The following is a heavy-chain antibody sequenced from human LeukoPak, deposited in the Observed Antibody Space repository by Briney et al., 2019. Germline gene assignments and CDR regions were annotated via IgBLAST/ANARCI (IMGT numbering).Heavy chain of an antibody. J-gene: IGHJ4*02. CDR1: GGSISSDGYY. D-gene: IGHD3-22*01. Sequence: SETLSLTCIVSGGSISSDGYYWSWIRQPPGKGLEWIGYISYSGSTYYNPSLKSRVIISVDTSKNQFSLKLTSVTAADTAVYYCASSSGYSYYFDYWGQGSLVTVSS. CDR3: ASSSGYSYYFDY. V-gene: IGHV4-30-4*01. CDR2: ISYSGST.